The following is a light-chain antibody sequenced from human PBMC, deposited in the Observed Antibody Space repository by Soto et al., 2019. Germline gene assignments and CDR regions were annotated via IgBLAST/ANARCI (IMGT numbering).Light chain of an antibody. CDR2: EVS. Sequence: QSALTQPASVSGSPGQSITISCTGTSSDVGSYNLVSWYQQHPGKAPKLMICEVSKRPSGVSNRFSGSKSGNTAYLTISGLQAEDEADYYCCSYAGSSTVFGTGTKLTVL. J-gene: IGLJ1*01. CDR1: SSDVGSYNL. V-gene: IGLV2-23*02. CDR3: CSYAGSSTV.